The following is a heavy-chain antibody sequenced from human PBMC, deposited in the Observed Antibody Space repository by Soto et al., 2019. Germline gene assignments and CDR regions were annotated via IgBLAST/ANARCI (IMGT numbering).Heavy chain of an antibody. CDR1: GDSMISYY. CDR2: SYYSGSA. Sequence: SETLSLTCNVSGDSMISYYWSWIRQSPGKGLEWIGYSYYSGSANYNPSLKSRVTMSLDISKSQFSLRLTSVTAADTAVYFCARYNAASGTYYFDYWGRGALVTVSS. V-gene: IGHV4-59*12. J-gene: IGHJ4*02. D-gene: IGHD6-13*01. CDR3: ARYNAASGTYYFDY.